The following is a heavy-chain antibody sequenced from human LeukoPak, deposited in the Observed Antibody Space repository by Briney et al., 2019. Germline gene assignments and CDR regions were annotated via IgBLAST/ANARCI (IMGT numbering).Heavy chain of an antibody. CDR3: TTDIKKIAATGAVDY. D-gene: IGHD6-13*01. CDR2: IKRKTDGGTT. Sequence: KSGGSLRLSCAASGLTFSNAWMTWVRQAPGKGLEWVGRIKRKTDGGTTDYAAPVKGRFTISRDDSKDTLYLQMNSLKTEDTAVYYCTTDIKKIAATGAVDYWGQGTLVTVSS. CDR1: GLTFSNAW. J-gene: IGHJ4*02. V-gene: IGHV3-15*01.